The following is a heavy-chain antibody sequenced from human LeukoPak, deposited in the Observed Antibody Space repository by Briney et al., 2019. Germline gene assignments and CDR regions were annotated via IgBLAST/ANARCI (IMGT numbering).Heavy chain of an antibody. CDR3: AKGYALSYSTLFDY. CDR2: IFTTGTT. CDR1: GFTVSSTY. Sequence: GGSLRLSCVLSGFTVSSTYISWFRQTPGKGLEWVSVIFTTGTTYYADSVKGRFTLSRDNFENTVHLQMSSLTAEDTAAYYCAKGYALSYSTLFDYWGQGTLVTVSS. V-gene: IGHV3-53*01. D-gene: IGHD6-13*01. J-gene: IGHJ4*02.